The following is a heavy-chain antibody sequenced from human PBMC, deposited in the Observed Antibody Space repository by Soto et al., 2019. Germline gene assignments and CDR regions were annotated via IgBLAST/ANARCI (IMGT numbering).Heavy chain of an antibody. D-gene: IGHD1-1*01. V-gene: IGHV1-46*01. CDR2: INPSGGST. J-gene: IGHJ6*02. CDR1: GYTFTSYY. Sequence: ASVKVSCKASGYTFTSYYMHWVRQAPGQGLEWMGIINPSGGSTSYAQKFQGRVTMTRDTSTSTVYMELSSLRSEDTAVYYCARVRSRSATTYLSEYYYYGMGVWGQGTTVTVSS. CDR3: ARVRSRSATTYLSEYYYYGMGV.